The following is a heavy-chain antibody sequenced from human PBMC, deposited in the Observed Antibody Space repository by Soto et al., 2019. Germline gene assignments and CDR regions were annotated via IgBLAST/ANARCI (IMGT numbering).Heavy chain of an antibody. CDR1: GYTFTNYY. Sequence: ASVKVSCKASGYTFTNYYMHWVRQAPGQGLEWMGVIHYSGATPTYAQKFQGRVTMARDTSKNQFSLQLNSVTPEDTAVYYCAREGHAAAAGTYYFDYWGQGTLVTVSS. CDR2: IHYSGATP. V-gene: IGHV1-46*01. CDR3: AREGHAAAAGTYYFDY. D-gene: IGHD6-13*01. J-gene: IGHJ4*02.